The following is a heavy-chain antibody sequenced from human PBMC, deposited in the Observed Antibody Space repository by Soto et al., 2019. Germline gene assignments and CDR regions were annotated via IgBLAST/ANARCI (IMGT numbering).Heavy chain of an antibody. V-gene: IGHV3-30-3*01. CDR3: ARDPYPTVTTYDGLGWFDP. Sequence: GGSLRLSCAASGFTFSSYAMHWVRQAPGKGLEWVAVISYDGSNKYYADSVKGRFTISRDNSKNTLYLQMNSLRAEDTAVYYCARDPYPTVTTYDGLGWFDPWGQGTLVTVSS. CDR1: GFTFSSYA. D-gene: IGHD4-17*01. CDR2: ISYDGSNK. J-gene: IGHJ5*02.